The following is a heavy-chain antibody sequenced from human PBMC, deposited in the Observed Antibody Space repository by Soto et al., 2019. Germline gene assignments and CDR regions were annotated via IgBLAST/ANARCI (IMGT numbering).Heavy chain of an antibody. CDR1: GDSISSSSYH. V-gene: IGHV4-39*01. CDR3: ERHRGPTGPNY. CDR2: VYYSGST. D-gene: IGHD3-10*01. J-gene: IGHJ4*02. Sequence: QLQLQESGPGLVKPSETLSLTCTVSGDSISSSSYHWGWIRQPPGKGLEWIGSVYYSGSTYYNPSHRSRVTISVDASKNQFSLNLSSVTAADTAVYYCERHRGPTGPNYWGQGTLVTVSS.